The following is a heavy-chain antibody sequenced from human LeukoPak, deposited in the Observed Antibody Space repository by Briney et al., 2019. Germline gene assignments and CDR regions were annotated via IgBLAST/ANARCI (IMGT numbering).Heavy chain of an antibody. Sequence: GGSLRLSCAASGFTFSTYALSWVRQAPGKGLEWVSALSGGITYYADSVKGRFTISRDNSKNTLYLQMNSLRAEDTAVYYCAKEYCRSTTCYGCFDYWGQGTLVTVSS. CDR1: GFTFSTYA. CDR3: AKEYCRSTTCYGCFDY. CDR2: LSGGIT. J-gene: IGHJ4*02. D-gene: IGHD2-2*01. V-gene: IGHV3-23*01.